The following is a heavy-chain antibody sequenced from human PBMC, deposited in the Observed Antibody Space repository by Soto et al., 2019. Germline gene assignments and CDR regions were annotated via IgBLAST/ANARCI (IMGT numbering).Heavy chain of an antibody. CDR3: ARSRREYYYDSSGYYGFDY. V-gene: IGHV1-69*13. J-gene: IGHJ4*02. D-gene: IGHD3-22*01. Sequence: SVKVSCKASGGTFSSYAISWVRQAPGQGLEWMGGIIPIFGTANYAQKFQGRVTITADESTSTAYMELSSLRSEDTAVYYCARSRREYYYDSSGYYGFDYWGQGTLVTVSS. CDR1: GGTFSSYA. CDR2: IIPIFGTA.